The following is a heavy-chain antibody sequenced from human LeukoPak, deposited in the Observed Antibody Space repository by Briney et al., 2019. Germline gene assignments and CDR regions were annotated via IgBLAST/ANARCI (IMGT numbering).Heavy chain of an antibody. V-gene: IGHV3-30*02. J-gene: IGHJ4*02. Sequence: GGSLRLSCAASGFTFSSYGMHWVRQAPGKGLEWVAFIRYDGSNKYYADSVKGRFTISRDNSTNTLYLQMNSLRAEDTAVYYCAKDRVLRYFDWLFDLDYWGQGTLVTVSS. CDR1: GFTFSSYG. CDR3: AKDRVLRYFDWLFDLDY. CDR2: IRYDGSNK. D-gene: IGHD3-9*01.